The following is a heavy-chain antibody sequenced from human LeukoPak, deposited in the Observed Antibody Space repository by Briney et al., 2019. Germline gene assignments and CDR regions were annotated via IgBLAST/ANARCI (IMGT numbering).Heavy chain of an antibody. J-gene: IGHJ4*02. CDR3: ARATHCGSTSCYSTDY. V-gene: IGHV1-2*02. D-gene: IGHD2-2*02. CDR2: INPNSGGT. CDR1: GHTFTGYY. Sequence: ASVKVSCKASGHTFTGYYMHWVRQAPGQGLEWMGWINPNSGGTNYAQRFQGRVTMTRDTSLSTAYMELSSLRSDDTALYYCARATHCGSTSCYSTDYWGQGTLVTVSS.